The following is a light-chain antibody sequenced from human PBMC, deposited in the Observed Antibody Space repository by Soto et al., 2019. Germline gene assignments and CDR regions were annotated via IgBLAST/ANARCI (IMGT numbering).Light chain of an antibody. CDR3: QTWDSGIRV. CDR2: LKSDGSH. CDR1: SGHNNYA. Sequence: QLVLTQSPSASASLGASVKLTCTLSSGHNNYAIAWHQQQPEKGPRYLMKLKSDGSHIKGDGVPDRFSGSSSGAERYLTISSLQSEDEADYYCQTWDSGIRVFGGGTKLTFL. V-gene: IGLV4-69*01. J-gene: IGLJ2*01.